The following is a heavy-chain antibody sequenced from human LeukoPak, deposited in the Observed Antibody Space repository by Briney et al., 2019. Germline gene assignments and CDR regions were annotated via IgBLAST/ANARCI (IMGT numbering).Heavy chain of an antibody. Sequence: PGGSLRLSCAASGLTLSSYGMHWVRQAPGKGLEWVAVTWYDGSNKYYADSVKGRFTISRDNSKNTLFLQMNSLRAEDTAVYYCAREAHYDSSVYYFHYWGQGTLVTVSS. V-gene: IGHV3-33*01. CDR3: AREAHYDSSVYYFHY. D-gene: IGHD3-22*01. CDR1: GLTLSSYG. J-gene: IGHJ4*02. CDR2: TWYDGSNK.